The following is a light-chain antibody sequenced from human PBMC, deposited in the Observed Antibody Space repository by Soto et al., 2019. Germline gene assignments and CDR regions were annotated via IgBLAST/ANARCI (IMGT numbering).Light chain of an antibody. CDR3: QHTRT. CDR2: DAS. J-gene: IGKJ1*01. V-gene: IGKV1-5*01. Sequence: DFQMTQSPSTLSASVGDRVTITCRASQNINNWVAWYQHKPGKATKFLIYDASTLQRGVPSRFSGSGFGTEFSLTISSLQPDDFGSYYCQHTRTFGQGTKVEIK. CDR1: QNINNW.